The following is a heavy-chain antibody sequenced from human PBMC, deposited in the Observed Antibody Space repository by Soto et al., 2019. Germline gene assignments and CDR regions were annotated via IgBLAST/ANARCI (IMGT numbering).Heavy chain of an antibody. V-gene: IGHV1-18*01. J-gene: IGHJ3*02. CDR3: ARDRQQWLDGDAFDI. D-gene: IGHD6-19*01. CDR1: GYTFTSYG. CDR2: ISAYNGNT. Sequence: ASVKVSCKASGYTFTSYGISWVRQAPGQGLEWMGWISAYNGNTNYAQKLQGRVTMTTDTSTSTAYMELRSLRSDDTAVYYCARDRQQWLDGDAFDIWGQGTMVTVSS.